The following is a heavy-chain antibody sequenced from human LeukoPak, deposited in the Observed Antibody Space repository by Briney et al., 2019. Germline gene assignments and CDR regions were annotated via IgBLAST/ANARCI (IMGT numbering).Heavy chain of an antibody. V-gene: IGHV4-59*01. CDR2: IYYSGST. J-gene: IGHJ5*02. Sequence: PSETLSLTCTVSGGSISSYYWSWIRQPPGKGLEWIGYIYYSGSTNYNPSLKSRVTISVDTSKNQFSLELSSVTAADTAVYYCARQERDWFDPWGQGTLVTVSS. CDR1: GGSISSYY. CDR3: ARQERDWFDP.